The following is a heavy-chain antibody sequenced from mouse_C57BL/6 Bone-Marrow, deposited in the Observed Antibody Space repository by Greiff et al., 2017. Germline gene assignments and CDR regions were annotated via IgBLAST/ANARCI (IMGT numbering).Heavy chain of an antibody. CDR1: GYTFTSYW. J-gene: IGHJ1*03. D-gene: IGHD1-1*01. CDR2: IYPGSGST. CDR3: AISYYGSSYWYFGV. Sequence: QVQLQQPGAELVKPGASVKMSCKASGYTFTSYWITWVKQRPGQGLEWIGDIYPGSGSTNYNEKFKSKATLTVDTSSSTAYMQLSSLTSEDSAVYYCAISYYGSSYWYFGVWGTGTTVTVSS. V-gene: IGHV1-55*01.